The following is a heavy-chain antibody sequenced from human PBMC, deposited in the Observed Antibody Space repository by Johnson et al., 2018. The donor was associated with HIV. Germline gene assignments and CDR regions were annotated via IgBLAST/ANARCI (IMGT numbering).Heavy chain of an antibody. CDR2: MWYDGSKK. CDR1: GFTFSSYG. CDR3: AAPDIVVVVALEGDAFDI. Sequence: QVQLVESGGGLIQPGGSLRLSCEASGFTFSSYGMHWVRQAPGKGLEWVASMWYDGSKKYYGDSVKGRFTISRDNSKNTLYLQMNSLRAEDTAVYYCAAPDIVVVVALEGDAFDIWGQGTMVTVSS. J-gene: IGHJ3*02. D-gene: IGHD2-15*01. V-gene: IGHV3-33*01.